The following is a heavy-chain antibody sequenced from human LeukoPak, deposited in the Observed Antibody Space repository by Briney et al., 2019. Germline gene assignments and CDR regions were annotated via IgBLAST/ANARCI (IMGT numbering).Heavy chain of an antibody. CDR1: GGSISSSSYY. D-gene: IGHD3-3*01. J-gene: IGHJ5*02. CDR3: ARRVISEISIDKGNWLDP. CDR2: IYYSGST. Sequence: SETLSLTCTVSGGSISSSSYYWGWIRQPPGKGLEWIGSIYYSGSTYYNPSLKSRVTISVDTSKNQFSLKLSSVTAADTAVYYCARRVISEISIDKGNWLDPWGQGTLVTVSS. V-gene: IGHV4-39*01.